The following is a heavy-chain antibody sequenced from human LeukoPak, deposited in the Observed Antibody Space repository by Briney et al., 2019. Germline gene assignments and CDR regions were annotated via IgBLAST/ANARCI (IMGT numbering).Heavy chain of an antibody. V-gene: IGHV4-39*02. CDR3: AREGVTAMVSYFDY. D-gene: IGHD5-18*01. J-gene: IGHJ4*02. CDR2: IYYSGST. Sequence: PSETLSLTCTVSGGSISSSSYYWGWIRQPPGKGLEWIGSIYYSGSTYYNPSLKSRVTISVDTSKNQFSLKLSSVTAADTAVYYCAREGVTAMVSYFDYWGQGTLVTVSS. CDR1: GGSISSSSYY.